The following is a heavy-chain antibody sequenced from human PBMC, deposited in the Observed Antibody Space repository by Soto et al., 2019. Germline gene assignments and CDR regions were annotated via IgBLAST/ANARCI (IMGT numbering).Heavy chain of an antibody. V-gene: IGHV4-31*03. CDR2: IYHSGST. J-gene: IGHJ4*02. CDR3: ARGVGSRGFSSGWFFDY. CDR1: GDSLSSAGYY. Sequence: QVQLQESGPRLVKPSQTLSLTCTVTGDSLSSAGYYWSWIRQHPGKGLEWIGYIYHSGSTSYNPSIKSRLSISADMSNDQFSLKLTSVTAADTAVYFCARGVGSRGFSSGWFFDYWGQGTLVTVSS. D-gene: IGHD6-19*01.